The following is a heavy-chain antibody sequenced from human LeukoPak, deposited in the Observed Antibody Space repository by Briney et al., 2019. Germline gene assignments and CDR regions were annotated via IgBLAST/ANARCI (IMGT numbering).Heavy chain of an antibody. CDR2: IYYSGST. CDR1: GGSISSYY. V-gene: IGHV4-59*01. CDR3: ARAQQQLSWFDP. Sequence: SETLSLTRTVSGGSISSYYWSWIRQPPGKGLEWLGYIYYSGSTNYNPSLKSRVTISVDTSKNQFSLKLSSVTAADTAVYYCARAQQQLSWFDPWGQGTLVTVSS. J-gene: IGHJ5*02. D-gene: IGHD6-13*01.